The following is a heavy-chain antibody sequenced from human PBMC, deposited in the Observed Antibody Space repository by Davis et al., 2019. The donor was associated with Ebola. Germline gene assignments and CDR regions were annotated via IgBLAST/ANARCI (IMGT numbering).Heavy chain of an antibody. CDR2: VSYSGNA. CDR3: ARARRGYAYGPLDY. CDR1: GGSVSRGTY. V-gene: IGHV4-61*01. J-gene: IGHJ4*02. Sequence: MPSETLSLTCTVSGGSVSRGTYWSWIRQSPGEGLAWIGYVSYSGNANYNPSLKSPVTISIDTSRNLFSLELTSVTAADTAVYYCARARRGYAYGPLDYWGQGSLVTVSP. D-gene: IGHD5-18*01.